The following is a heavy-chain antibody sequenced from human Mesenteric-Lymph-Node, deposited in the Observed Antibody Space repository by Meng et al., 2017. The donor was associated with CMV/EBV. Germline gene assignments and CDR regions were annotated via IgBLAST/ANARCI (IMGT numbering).Heavy chain of an antibody. J-gene: IGHJ4*02. CDR2: IFFRGST. CDR1: GGSISTSLYY. V-gene: IGHV4-39*07. D-gene: IGHD3/OR15-3a*01. CDR3: ARIYNFREADY. Sequence: SETLSLTCTVSGGSISTSLYYWGWIRQSPGTGLEYIGSIFFRGSTYYSTSFRGRVTISIDTSKNQFSLGLNSVTAADTAIYYCARIYNFREADYWGQGTLVTVSS.